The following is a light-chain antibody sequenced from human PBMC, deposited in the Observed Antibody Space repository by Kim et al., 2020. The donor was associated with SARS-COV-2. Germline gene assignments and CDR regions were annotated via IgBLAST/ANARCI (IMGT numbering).Light chain of an antibody. J-gene: IGLJ3*02. CDR3: SAWDSSLSAWV. V-gene: IGLV10-54*04. CDR1: TNNVGNRG. CDR2: RDN. Sequence: QTATLPCTGNTNNVGNRGAAWLQQFQGHPPKFRSYRDNSRPSGISQRFSASRSGTTASLTITGVQPEDEADYYCSAWDSSLSAWVFGGGTKLTVL.